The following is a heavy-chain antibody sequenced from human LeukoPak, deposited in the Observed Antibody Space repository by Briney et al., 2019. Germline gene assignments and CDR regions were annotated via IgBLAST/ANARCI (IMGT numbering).Heavy chain of an antibody. V-gene: IGHV4-59*01. CDR2: IYYSGST. Sequence: SETLSLTCTVSGGSISSYYWSWIRQPPGKGLEWIGYIYYSGSTNYNPSLKSRVTISVDTSKNQFSLKLSSVTAADTAVYYCARGATMVRGVRYFDYWGQGTLVTVSS. D-gene: IGHD3-10*01. J-gene: IGHJ4*02. CDR3: ARGATMVRGVRYFDY. CDR1: GGSISSYY.